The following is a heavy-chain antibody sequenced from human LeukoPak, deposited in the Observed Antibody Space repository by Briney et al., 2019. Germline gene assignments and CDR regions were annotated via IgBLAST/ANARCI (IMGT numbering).Heavy chain of an antibody. V-gene: IGHV3-23*01. CDR3: ARGDDISPGRVLEY. CDR1: GFTFSKHP. CDR2: INERGDIT. Sequence: GGSLRLSCVASGFTFSKHPMSWVRQAPGYGLELVSAINERGDITKYADSVMRRFTISRDNSKNTLYLQMNSLRAEDTAVYYCARGDDISPGRVLEYWGRGTLVTVSS. J-gene: IGHJ4*02. D-gene: IGHD3-9*01.